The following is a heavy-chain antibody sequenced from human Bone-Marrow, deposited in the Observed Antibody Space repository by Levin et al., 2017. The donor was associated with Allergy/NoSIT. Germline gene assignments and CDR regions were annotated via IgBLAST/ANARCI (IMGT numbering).Heavy chain of an antibody. CDR1: GFIFSDAW. CDR3: TTDRARWEPRDY. J-gene: IGHJ4*02. D-gene: IGHD1-26*01. V-gene: IGHV3-15*01. CDR2: IKTKTDGGTI. Sequence: PGGSLRLSCAASGFIFSDAWMSWVRQTPGKGLEWVGRIKTKTDGGTIDYAAPVKDRFTISRDDSKNTVFLQMNNLKIEDTAVYYCTTDRARWEPRDYWGQGTLVTVSS.